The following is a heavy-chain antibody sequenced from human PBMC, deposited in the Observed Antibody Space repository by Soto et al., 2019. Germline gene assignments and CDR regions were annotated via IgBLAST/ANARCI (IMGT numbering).Heavy chain of an antibody. Sequence: GGSLRLSCAASGFTFISYWMSWVRQAPGKGLEWVANIKQDGSEKYYVDSVKGRFTISRDNAKNSLYLQMNSLRAEDTAVYYCARYSYGRPYYYYYGMDVWGQGTTVTVPS. CDR3: ARYSYGRPYYYYYGMDV. V-gene: IGHV3-7*01. D-gene: IGHD5-18*01. CDR1: GFTFISYW. J-gene: IGHJ6*02. CDR2: IKQDGSEK.